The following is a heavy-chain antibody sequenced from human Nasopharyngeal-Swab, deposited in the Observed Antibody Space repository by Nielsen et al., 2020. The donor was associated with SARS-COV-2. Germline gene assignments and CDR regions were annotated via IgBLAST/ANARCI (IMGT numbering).Heavy chain of an antibody. Sequence: SCAASGFTFDDYAMHWVRQAPGKGLEWVSGISWNSGSIGYADSVKGRFTISRDNAKNSLYLQMNSLRAEDTALYYCAKASSGWYSDAFDIWGQGTMVTVSS. CDR3: AKASSGWYSDAFDI. CDR1: GFTFDDYA. D-gene: IGHD6-19*01. J-gene: IGHJ3*02. V-gene: IGHV3-9*01. CDR2: ISWNSGSI.